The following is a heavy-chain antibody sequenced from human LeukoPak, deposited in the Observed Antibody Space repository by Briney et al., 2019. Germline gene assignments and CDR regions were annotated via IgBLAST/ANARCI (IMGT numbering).Heavy chain of an antibody. Sequence: ASVKVSCKASGYTFTSYGISWVRQAPGQGPEWMGWISAYNGNTNYAQKLQGRVTMTTDTSTSTAYMELRSLRSDDTAVYYCARADDYYDSSGDLFDYWGQGTLVTVSS. CDR3: ARADDYYDSSGDLFDY. CDR2: ISAYNGNT. D-gene: IGHD3-22*01. CDR1: GYTFTSYG. V-gene: IGHV1-18*01. J-gene: IGHJ4*02.